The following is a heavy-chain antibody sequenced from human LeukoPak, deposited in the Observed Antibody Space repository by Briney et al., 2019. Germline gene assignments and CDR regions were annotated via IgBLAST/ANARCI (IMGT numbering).Heavy chain of an antibody. Sequence: SETLSLTCAVYGGSFSGYYWSWIRQPPGKGLEWIGEIIHGGSPNYNPSLKSRVTVSVDTSKNQFSLKLSSVTAADTAVYYCARQVTRVVVAAYEYWGQGTLVTVSS. D-gene: IGHD2-15*01. J-gene: IGHJ4*02. CDR2: IIHGGSP. CDR3: ARQVTRVVVAAYEY. CDR1: GGSFSGYY. V-gene: IGHV4-34*12.